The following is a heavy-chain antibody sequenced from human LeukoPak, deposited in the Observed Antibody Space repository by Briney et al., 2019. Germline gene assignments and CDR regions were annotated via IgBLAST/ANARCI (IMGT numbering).Heavy chain of an antibody. J-gene: IGHJ5*02. CDR3: ARVPRTRMIAFDP. CDR2: INHSGST. Sequence: SETLSLTCAVYGGSFSGYYWSWIRQPPGKGLEWIGEINHSGSTNYNPSLKSRVTISVDTSKNQFSLKLSSVTAADTAVYYCARVPRTRMIAFDPWGQGTLVTVSS. CDR1: GGSFSGYY. V-gene: IGHV4-34*01. D-gene: IGHD2/OR15-2a*01.